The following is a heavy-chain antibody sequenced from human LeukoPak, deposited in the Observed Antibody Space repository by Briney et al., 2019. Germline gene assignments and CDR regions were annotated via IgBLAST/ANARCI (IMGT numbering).Heavy chain of an antibody. CDR2: INPSSGGT. D-gene: IGHD5-12*01. Sequence: GASVKVSCKASGYTFTGYYMHWVRQAPGQGLEWMGWINPSSGGTNYAQKFQGRLTMTRDTSISTAYMELSRLRSDDTAVFYCARDNYGDSGYDFDYGMDVWGQGTTVTVSS. CDR1: GYTFTGYY. J-gene: IGHJ6*02. CDR3: ARDNYGDSGYDFDYGMDV. V-gene: IGHV1-2*02.